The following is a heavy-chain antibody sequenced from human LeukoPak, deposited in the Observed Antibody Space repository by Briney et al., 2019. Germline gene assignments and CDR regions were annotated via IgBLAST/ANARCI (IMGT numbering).Heavy chain of an antibody. Sequence: GGSLRLSCAASGFAVSSNYLSWVRQAPGKGLEWVSVIYSGGSTYYSDSVKGRFTISRDNSNNTLYLQMNSLRAEDTAVFYCARVSRVGATPYWWHFDLWGRGTLVTVSS. J-gene: IGHJ2*01. D-gene: IGHD1-26*01. CDR3: ARVSRVGATPYWWHFDL. CDR2: IYSGGST. V-gene: IGHV3-53*01. CDR1: GFAVSSNY.